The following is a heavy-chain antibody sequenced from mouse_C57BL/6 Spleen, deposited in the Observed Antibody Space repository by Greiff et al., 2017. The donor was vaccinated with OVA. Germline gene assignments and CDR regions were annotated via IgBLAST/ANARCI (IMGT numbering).Heavy chain of an antibody. V-gene: IGHV1-26*01. D-gene: IGHD2-4*01. Sequence: VQLQQSGPELVKPGASVKISCKASGYTFTDYYMNWVKQSHGKSLEWIGDINPNNGGTSYNQKFKGKATLTVDKSSSTAYMELRSLTSEDSAVYYCAREDYGRAWFAYWGQGTLVTVSA. CDR2: INPNNGGT. CDR1: GYTFTDYY. CDR3: AREDYGRAWFAY. J-gene: IGHJ3*01.